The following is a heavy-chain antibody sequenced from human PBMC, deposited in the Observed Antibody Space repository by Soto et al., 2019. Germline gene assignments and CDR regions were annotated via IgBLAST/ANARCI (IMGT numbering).Heavy chain of an antibody. V-gene: IGHV1-18*01. CDR3: ATSLDYITGWEFDY. D-gene: IGHD6-19*01. CDR2: ISPHNGIT. CDR1: GYAFVSYG. Sequence: QVQLVQSGAEVKKPGASVKVSGKASGYAFVSYGINWVGQAPGQGLEWMGWISPHNGITSYEPNLQGRITMTTDTSTNTAFMDLRSLTSDDTAVYYCATSLDYITGWEFDYWGQGTLVTVSS. J-gene: IGHJ4*02.